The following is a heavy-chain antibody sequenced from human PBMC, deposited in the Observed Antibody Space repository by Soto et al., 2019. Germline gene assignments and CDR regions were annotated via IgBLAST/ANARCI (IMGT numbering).Heavy chain of an antibody. D-gene: IGHD6-19*01. V-gene: IGHV5-10-1*01. J-gene: IGHJ5*02. Sequence: EESLRSSCKASGYTFSNNWLSWVRQMPRKGLEWMGWIDPSNSYTIYSPSFQGHVTISADRSISTAYLQWSRLRASDTAIYYCARHWLPRMAVAAQYSGYDPRGQVPLLPVSS. CDR2: IDPSNSYT. CDR3: ARHWLPRMAVAAQYSGYDP. CDR1: GYTFSNNW.